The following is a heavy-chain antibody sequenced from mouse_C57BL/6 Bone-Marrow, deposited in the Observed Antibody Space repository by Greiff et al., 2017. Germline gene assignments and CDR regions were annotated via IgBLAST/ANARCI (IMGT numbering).Heavy chain of an antibody. Sequence: VQLQQSGAELMKPGASVKLSCKATGYTFPGYWIAWVSQRPDNGLEWIGEILPGRGSTNYNENFKGKATFTADTSSNTAYMQLSSLTTEDSAIYYCARYYYGSSYLYWYFDVWGTGTTVTVSS. D-gene: IGHD1-1*01. CDR2: ILPGRGST. V-gene: IGHV1-9*01. CDR3: ARYYYGSSYLYWYFDV. J-gene: IGHJ1*03. CDR1: GYTFPGYW.